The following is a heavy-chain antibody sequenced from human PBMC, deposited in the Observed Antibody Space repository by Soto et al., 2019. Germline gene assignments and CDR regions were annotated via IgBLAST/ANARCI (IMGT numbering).Heavy chain of an antibody. CDR1: GESFSGHI. J-gene: IGHJ5*02. Sequence: SETLSLTCAVYGESFSGHIWTWIRHSPGKGLEWIGSIHNTGNIFYNPSLKSRVTLSIDTSQSHFSLHLSSVTAADTAVYFCARLYTGNYIMYHWGPGTLVTVSS. CDR3: ARLYTGNYIMYH. CDR2: IHNTGNI. D-gene: IGHD1-26*01. V-gene: IGHV4-34*01.